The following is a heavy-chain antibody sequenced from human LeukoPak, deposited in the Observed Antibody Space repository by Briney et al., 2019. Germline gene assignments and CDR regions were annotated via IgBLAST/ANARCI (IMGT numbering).Heavy chain of an antibody. CDR3: ARDYGRSRDYGMDV. CDR2: ISYDGSNK. D-gene: IGHD3-10*01. J-gene: IGHJ6*02. CDR1: GFPFSSYA. V-gene: IGHV3-30-3*01. Sequence: GSLRLSCAASGFPFSSYAMHWVRQAPGKGLEWVAVISYDGSNKYYADSVKGRFTISRDNSKNTLYLQMNSLRAEDTAMYYCARDYGRSRDYGMDVWGQGTTVTVSS.